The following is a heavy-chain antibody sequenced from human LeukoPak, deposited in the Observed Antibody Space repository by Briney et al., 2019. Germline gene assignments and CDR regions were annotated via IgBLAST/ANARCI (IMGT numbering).Heavy chain of an antibody. V-gene: IGHV1-2*02. D-gene: IGHD3-22*01. J-gene: IGHJ4*02. CDR2: INPNSGGT. CDR1: GYTFTGYY. CDR3: ARDPEGYYDSSGHLNY. Sequence: GASVKVSCKASGYTFTGYYMHWVRQAPGQGLEWMGWINPNSGGTNYAQKFQGRVTMTRDTSISTAYMELSRLRSDDTAVYYCARDPEGYYDSSGHLNYWGQGTLVTVSS.